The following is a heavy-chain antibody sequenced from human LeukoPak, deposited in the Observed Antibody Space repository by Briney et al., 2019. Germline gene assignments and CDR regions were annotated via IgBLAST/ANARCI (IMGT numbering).Heavy chain of an antibody. D-gene: IGHD3-10*01. Sequence: PGGSLRLSCAASGFTFSNAWVSWVRQAPGKGLEWVGRIKSKTDGRTTDYAAPVKGRFTISRDDSKNTLYLQMNSLKTEDTAVYYCTTDLLLWFGELSPPYWGQGTLVTVSS. J-gene: IGHJ4*02. CDR1: GFTFSNAW. CDR3: TTDLLLWFGELSPPY. CDR2: IKSKTDGRTT. V-gene: IGHV3-15*01.